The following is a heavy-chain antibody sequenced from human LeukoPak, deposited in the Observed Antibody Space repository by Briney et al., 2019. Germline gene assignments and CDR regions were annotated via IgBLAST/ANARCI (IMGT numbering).Heavy chain of an antibody. J-gene: IGHJ5*02. CDR2: IIPILGIA. CDR1: GGTFSSYA. V-gene: IGHV1-69*04. CDR3: SRAAYCGGDCYSNWFDP. Sequence: SVKVSCKASGGTFSSYAISWVRQAPGQGLEWMGRIIPILGIANYAQKFQGRVTITADKSTSTAYMELSSLRSEDTAVYYCSRAAYCGGDCYSNWFDPWGQGTLVTVSS. D-gene: IGHD2-21*02.